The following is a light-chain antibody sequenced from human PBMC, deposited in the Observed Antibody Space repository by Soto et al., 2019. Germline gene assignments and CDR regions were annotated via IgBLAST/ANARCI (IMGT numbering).Light chain of an antibody. CDR1: QNINNY. Sequence: DIQMTQSPSTLSASVGDRVTITCRASQNINNYLAWYQQKPGKAPKLLIYKASTLESGVPSRFSGSGSGTEFTLSISSLQPDDFATYYCQQYESFPRTFGQGTKVEIK. J-gene: IGKJ1*01. V-gene: IGKV1-5*03. CDR3: QQYESFPRT. CDR2: KAS.